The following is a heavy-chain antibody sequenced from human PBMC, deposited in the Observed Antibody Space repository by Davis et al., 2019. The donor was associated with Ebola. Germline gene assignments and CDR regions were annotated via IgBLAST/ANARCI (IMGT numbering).Heavy chain of an antibody. J-gene: IGHJ3*02. D-gene: IGHD1-1*01. CDR1: GYTFTSYG. CDR3: ARGLEYGAFDI. CDR2: ISAYNGNT. V-gene: IGHV1-18*01. Sequence: ASVKVSCKASGYTFTSYGISWVRQAPGQGLEWMGWISAYNGNTNYAQKFQGRVTMTRDTSISTAYMELTRLRSDDTDDTAVYYCARGLEYGAFDIWGQGTMVTVSS.